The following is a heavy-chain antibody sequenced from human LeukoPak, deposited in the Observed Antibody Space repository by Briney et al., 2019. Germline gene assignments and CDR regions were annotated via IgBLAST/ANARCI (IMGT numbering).Heavy chain of an antibody. CDR1: GYTFTSYD. CDR3: ARGSVGTRSNYVGARHYYFDY. Sequence: ASVKVSCKASGYTFTSYDINWVRQAPGQGLEWMGWINPNSGGTNYAQKFQGWVTMTRDASISTAYMELSRLRSDDTAVNYCARGSVGTRSNYVGARHYYFDYWGQGTLVTVSS. D-gene: IGHD4-11*01. J-gene: IGHJ4*02. CDR2: INPNSGGT. V-gene: IGHV1-2*04.